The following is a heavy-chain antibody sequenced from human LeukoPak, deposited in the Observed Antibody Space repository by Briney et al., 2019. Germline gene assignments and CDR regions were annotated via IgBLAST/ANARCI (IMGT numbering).Heavy chain of an antibody. Sequence: SETLSLTCTVSGGSISSYYWSWIRQPPGKGLEWIGYIYYSGSTNYTPSLKSRVTISVDTSKNQFSLKLSSVTAADTALYYCARHSSSGWFPFDYWGQGTLVTVSS. CDR3: ARHSSSGWFPFDY. CDR1: GGSISSYY. J-gene: IGHJ4*02. D-gene: IGHD6-19*01. V-gene: IGHV4-59*08. CDR2: IYYSGST.